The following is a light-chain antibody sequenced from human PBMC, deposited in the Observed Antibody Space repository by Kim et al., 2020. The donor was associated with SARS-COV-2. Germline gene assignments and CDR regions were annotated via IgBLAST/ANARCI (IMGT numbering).Light chain of an antibody. Sequence: APGQTARIPCGGNTIGGHSVHWYQQKPGQAPVLVMYYDSDRPSGIPERFSGSKSANTATLTISRVEAGDEADYYCQVWDTYTDHYVFGTGTKVTVL. J-gene: IGLJ1*01. CDR2: YDS. CDR3: QVWDTYTDHYV. V-gene: IGLV3-21*01. CDR1: TIGGHS.